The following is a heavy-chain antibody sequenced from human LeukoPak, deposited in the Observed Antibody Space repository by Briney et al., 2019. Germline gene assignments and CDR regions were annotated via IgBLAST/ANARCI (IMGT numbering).Heavy chain of an antibody. D-gene: IGHD5-12*01. CDR1: GGSISSYY. CDR3: ARAFGYSGYAGDNWFDP. V-gene: IGHV4-4*07. J-gene: IGHJ5*02. CDR2: IYTSGST. Sequence: SETLSLTCTVSGGSISSYYWSWIRQPAGKGLEWIGRIYTSGSTNYNPSLKSRVTISVDTSKNQFSLKLSSVTAADTAVYSCARAFGYSGYAGDNWFDPWGQGTLVTVSS.